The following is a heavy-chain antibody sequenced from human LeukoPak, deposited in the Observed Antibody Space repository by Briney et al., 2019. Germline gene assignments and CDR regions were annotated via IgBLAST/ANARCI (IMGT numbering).Heavy chain of an antibody. D-gene: IGHD3-10*01. CDR1: GGSISSYY. Sequence: SETLSLTCTVSGGSISSYYWSWIRQPPGKGLEWIGYIYNSGSTNYNPSLKSRVTISVDTSQNQFSLKLSSVTAADTAVYYCAGSSYGSGSYYYYYGMDVWGQGTTVTVSS. CDR2: IYNSGST. V-gene: IGHV4-59*01. CDR3: AGSSYGSGSYYYYYGMDV. J-gene: IGHJ6*02.